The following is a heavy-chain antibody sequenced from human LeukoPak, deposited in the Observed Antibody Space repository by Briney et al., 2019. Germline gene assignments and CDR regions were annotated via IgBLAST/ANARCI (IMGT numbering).Heavy chain of an antibody. V-gene: IGHV4-34*01. CDR2: INHSGST. J-gene: IGHJ4*02. CDR1: GGSFGGYY. Sequence: PSETLSLTCAVYGGSFGGYYWSWIRQPPGKGLEWIGEINHSGSTNYNPSLKSRVTISVDTSKNQFSLKLSSVTAADTAVYYCAGREIYGDYGGYWGQGTLVTVSS. D-gene: IGHD4-17*01. CDR3: AGREIYGDYGGY.